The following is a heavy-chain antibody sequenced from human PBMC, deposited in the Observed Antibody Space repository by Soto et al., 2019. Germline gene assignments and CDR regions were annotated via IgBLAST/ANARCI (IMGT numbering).Heavy chain of an antibody. CDR3: ARDSSRRERDYYYYYGMDV. V-gene: IGHV1-69*13. J-gene: IGHJ6*02. CDR2: IIPIFGTA. D-gene: IGHD1-26*01. CDR1: GGTFSSYA. Sequence: GASVKVSCKASGGTFSSYAISWVRQAPGQGLEWMGGIIPIFGTANYAQKFQGRVTITADESTSTAYMELSSLRSEDTAVYYCARDSSRRERDYYYYYGMDVWGQGTTVTVSS.